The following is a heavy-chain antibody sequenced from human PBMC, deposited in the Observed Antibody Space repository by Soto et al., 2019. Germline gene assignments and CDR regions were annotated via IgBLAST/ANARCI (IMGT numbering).Heavy chain of an antibody. CDR2: IYYSGST. J-gene: IGHJ5*02. Sequence: SETLSLTCTVSGGSISSSSYYWGWIRQPPGKGLEWIGSIYYSGSTYYNPSLKSRVTISVDTSKNQFSLKLSSVTAADTAVYACASRCETGTRLHSDPWGQGTLVTVSS. CDR1: GGSISSSSYY. V-gene: IGHV4-39*01. D-gene: IGHD1-7*01. CDR3: ASRCETGTRLHSDP.